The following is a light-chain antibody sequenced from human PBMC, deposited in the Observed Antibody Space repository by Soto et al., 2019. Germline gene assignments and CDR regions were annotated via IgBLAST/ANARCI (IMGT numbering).Light chain of an antibody. CDR2: GAS. V-gene: IGKV3-15*01. Sequence: EIVMTQSQATLSVSPGERATLSCRASQSVSSYLAWYQQKPGQAPRLLIYGASTRATGIPARFSGSGSGTEFTLTISSLQSEDCAGYYCQQYNNWPPGLTFGGGTKVELK. CDR1: QSVSSY. CDR3: QQYNNWPPGLT. J-gene: IGKJ4*01.